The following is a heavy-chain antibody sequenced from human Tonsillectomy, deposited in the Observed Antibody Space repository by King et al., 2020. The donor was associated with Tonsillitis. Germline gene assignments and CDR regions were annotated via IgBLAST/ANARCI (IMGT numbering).Heavy chain of an antibody. CDR3: ARGGDLSTGGSLFDP. D-gene: IGHD3-9*01. J-gene: IGHJ5*02. CDR2: IYSSGST. Sequence: VQLQESGPGLVKPSQTLSLTCTVSGASIISDSYYWSWIWQPAVKGLDWIGRIYSSGSTNSNPSLERRVTMSTDQSRNQSSLKLRSVTAADTAVYYCARGGDLSTGGSLFDPWGQGTLVTVSS. CDR1: GASIISDSYY. V-gene: IGHV4-61*02.